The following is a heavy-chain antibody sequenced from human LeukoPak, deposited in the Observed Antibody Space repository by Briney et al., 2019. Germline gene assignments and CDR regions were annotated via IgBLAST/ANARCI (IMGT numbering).Heavy chain of an antibody. CDR1: GFTFDDYT. D-gene: IGHD1-20*01. CDR2: ISWDGGST. J-gene: IGHJ4*02. CDR3: ARGRVVTGTTGGFDY. Sequence: GGSLRLSCAASGFTFDDYTMHWVRRAPGKGLEWVSRISWDGGSTYYADSVEGRFTISRDNSKNTLYLQMNSLRAEDTAVYYCARGRVVTGTTGGFDYWGQGTLVTVSS. V-gene: IGHV3-43*01.